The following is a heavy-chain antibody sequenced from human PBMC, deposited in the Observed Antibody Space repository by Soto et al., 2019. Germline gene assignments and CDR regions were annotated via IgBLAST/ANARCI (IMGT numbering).Heavy chain of an antibody. CDR3: IIEGPGRTRFGS. CDR2: VKSQTDGGTT. J-gene: IGHJ4*02. V-gene: IGHV3-15*07. Sequence: GGSLRLSCAGSGFSVSNAWMNWVRQAPGKGLEWVGRVKSQTDGGTTDYAAPVKGRFTISRDDLKNTLYLQMNSLKTDDTAVYYCIIEGPGRTRFGSWGQGTLVTVSS. CDR1: GFSVSNAW.